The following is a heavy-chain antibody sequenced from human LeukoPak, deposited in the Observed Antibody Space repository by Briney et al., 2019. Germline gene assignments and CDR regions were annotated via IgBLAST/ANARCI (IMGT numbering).Heavy chain of an antibody. CDR2: ISSSSSYI. J-gene: IGHJ5*02. V-gene: IGHV3-21*01. D-gene: IGHD1-26*01. CDR3: ARGRGSSPGHNWFDP. Sequence: GGPLRLSCAASGFTFSSYSMNWVRQAPGKGLEWVSSISSSSSYIYYADSVKGRFTISRDNAKNSLYLQMNSLRAEDTAVYYCARGRGSSPGHNWFDPWGQGTLVTVSS. CDR1: GFTFSSYS.